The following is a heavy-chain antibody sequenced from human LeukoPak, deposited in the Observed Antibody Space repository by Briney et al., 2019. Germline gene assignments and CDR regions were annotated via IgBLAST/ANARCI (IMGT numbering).Heavy chain of an antibody. CDR3: ARGRSGLRKDIVVVPAASSGGQGVYNYMDV. J-gene: IGHJ6*03. D-gene: IGHD2-2*01. CDR1: GYSFPNYW. CDR2: MYPGDSDT. Sequence: GESLKISCKGSGYSFPNYWIGWVRQMPGKGLEWMGIMYPGDSDTRYSPSFQGQVTISADKSISTAYLQWSSLKASDTAMYYCARGRSGLRKDIVVVPAASSGGQGVYNYMDVWGKGTTVTVSS. V-gene: IGHV5-51*01.